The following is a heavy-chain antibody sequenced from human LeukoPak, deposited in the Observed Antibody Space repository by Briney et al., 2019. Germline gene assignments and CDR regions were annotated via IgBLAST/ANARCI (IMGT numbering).Heavy chain of an antibody. CDR3: VYDYGELDY. J-gene: IGHJ4*02. D-gene: IGHD4-17*01. CDR2: INHSGST. CDR1: GGSFSGYY. Sequence: SETLSLTCAVYGGSFSGYYWSWIRQPPGKGLEWIGEINHSGSTNYNPSLKSRVTISVDTSKDQFSLKLSSVTAADTAVYYCVYDYGELDYWGQGTLVTVSS. V-gene: IGHV4-34*01.